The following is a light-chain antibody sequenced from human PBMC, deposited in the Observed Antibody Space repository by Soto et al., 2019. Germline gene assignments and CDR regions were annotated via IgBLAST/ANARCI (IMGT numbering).Light chain of an antibody. CDR3: QQSYSTPPT. J-gene: IGKJ1*01. Sequence: DIQMTQSPSSLCTYVVDIVTMAGRSSQSISSYLNWYQQKPGKAPKLLIYAASSLQSGVPSRFSGSGSGTDFTLTISSLQPEDFATYYCQQSYSTPPTFGQGTKVDIK. CDR2: AAS. V-gene: IGKV1-39*01. CDR1: QSISSY.